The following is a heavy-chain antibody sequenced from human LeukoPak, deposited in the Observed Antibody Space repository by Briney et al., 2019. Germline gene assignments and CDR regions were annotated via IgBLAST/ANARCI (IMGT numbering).Heavy chain of an antibody. J-gene: IGHJ4*02. CDR1: GIAFTGNY. Sequence: GGSLRLSCAASGIAFTGNYMSWVRQPPGKGLEWVSFISINTDTFYSDSVRGRCTISRDSSKNTLFLQMNSLRDEDSAVYYCAIAQSWDELFDSWGQGPLVTVSS. V-gene: IGHV3-53*01. CDR2: ISINTDT. D-gene: IGHD1-1*01. CDR3: AIAQSWDELFDS.